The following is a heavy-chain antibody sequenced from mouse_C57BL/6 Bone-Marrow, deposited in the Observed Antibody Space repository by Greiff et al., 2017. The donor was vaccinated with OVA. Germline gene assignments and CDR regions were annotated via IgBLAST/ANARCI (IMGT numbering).Heavy chain of an antibody. D-gene: IGHD2-4*01. J-gene: IGHJ4*01. CDR2: IYPGSGST. Sequence: QVQLQQPGAELVKPGASVKMSCKASGYTFTSYWITWVKQRPGQGLEWIGDIYPGSGSTNYNEKFKSKATLTVDTSSSTAYMQRSSLTSEDSAVYYCAKGIYYDYDGRLMMDYWGQGTSVTVSS. CDR3: AKGIYYDYDGRLMMDY. V-gene: IGHV1-55*01. CDR1: GYTFTSYW.